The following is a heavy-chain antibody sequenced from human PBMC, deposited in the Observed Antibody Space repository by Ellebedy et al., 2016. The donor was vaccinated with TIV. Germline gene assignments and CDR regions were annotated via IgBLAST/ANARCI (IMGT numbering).Heavy chain of an antibody. CDR2: IDGSSSYI. J-gene: IGHJ4*02. D-gene: IGHD6-19*01. V-gene: IGHV3-21*01. CDR3: TRARREYASGWDPFDY. Sequence: GGSLRLXXAASGFTFSGYTMNWVRQAPGNGLEWVSSIDGSSSYINYADSVKGRFTISRDNAKNSLYLQMNTLRAEDTAVYYCTRARREYASGWDPFDYWGQGTLVTVSS. CDR1: GFTFSGYT.